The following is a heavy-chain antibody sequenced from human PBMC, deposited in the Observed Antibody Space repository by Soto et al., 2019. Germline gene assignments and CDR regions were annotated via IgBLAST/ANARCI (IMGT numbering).Heavy chain of an antibody. CDR3: ARDHYDFWSGYPGPY. J-gene: IGHJ4*02. D-gene: IGHD3-3*01. V-gene: IGHV3-7*01. CDR2: IKQDGSEK. Sequence: GGSLRLSCAASGFTFSSYWMSWVRQAPGKGLEWVANIKQDGSEKYYVDSVKGRFTISRDNAKNSLYLQMNSLRAEDTAVYYCARDHYDFWSGYPGPYWGQGTLVTVSS. CDR1: GFTFSSYW.